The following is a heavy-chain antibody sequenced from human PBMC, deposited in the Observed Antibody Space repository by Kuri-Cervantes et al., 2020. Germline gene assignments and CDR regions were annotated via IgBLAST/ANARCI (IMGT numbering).Heavy chain of an antibody. J-gene: IGHJ5*02. CDR1: GYTFIAYY. V-gene: IGHV1-2*02. CDR3: ARDHSGGWFDP. Sequence: ASVKVSCKASGYTFIAYYLNWVRQAPGQGLEWMGWINPNSGGTNYAPKFQGRVTMTRDTYINTVYMELTKLRSDDTAIYYCARDHSGGWFDPWGQGVLVTVSS. CDR2: INPNSGGT. D-gene: IGHD1-26*01.